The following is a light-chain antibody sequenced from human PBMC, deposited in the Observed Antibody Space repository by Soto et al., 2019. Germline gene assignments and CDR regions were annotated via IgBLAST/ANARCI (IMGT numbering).Light chain of an antibody. CDR3: PQYGSSRT. Sequence: EIVLTQSPGTLSLSPGERATLSCRASQSVSSSYLAWYQQKPGQAPRLLIYGASSRATGIPDRFSGSGSGTDFTLTISRTEPEDFAVYYRPQYGSSRTFGQGTKVEIK. CDR2: GAS. J-gene: IGKJ1*01. CDR1: QSVSSSY. V-gene: IGKV3-20*01.